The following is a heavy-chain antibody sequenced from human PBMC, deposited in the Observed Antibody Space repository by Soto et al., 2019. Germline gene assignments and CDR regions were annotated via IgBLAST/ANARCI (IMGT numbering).Heavy chain of an antibody. V-gene: IGHV3-74*01. CDR3: TRGASGYGNFDY. J-gene: IGHJ4*02. Sequence: PGGSLRLSCAASGFTFSSFWLHWVRQTPGKGLVWISRLNGDGSSSSYADSVTGRFTISRDTATNTLYLQMNSLRPEDTALYYCTRGASGYGNFDYWGLGTLVTVSS. D-gene: IGHD5-12*01. CDR2: LNGDGSSS. CDR1: GFTFSSFW.